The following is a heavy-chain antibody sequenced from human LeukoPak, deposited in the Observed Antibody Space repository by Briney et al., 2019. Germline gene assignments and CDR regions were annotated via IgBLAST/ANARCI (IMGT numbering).Heavy chain of an antibody. CDR2: IHHTGST. J-gene: IGHJ5*02. V-gene: IGHV4-30-2*01. CDR1: GGSISSSGYS. Sequence: SQTLSLTCAVSGGSISSSGYSWSWIRQPPGKGLEWIGYIHHTGSTYYNPSLKSRVTISVGRSKNQFSLKLSSVTAADTAMYFCARTPTYCGGDCYYFDPWGQGTLVTVSS. D-gene: IGHD2-21*02. CDR3: ARTPTYCGGDCYYFDP.